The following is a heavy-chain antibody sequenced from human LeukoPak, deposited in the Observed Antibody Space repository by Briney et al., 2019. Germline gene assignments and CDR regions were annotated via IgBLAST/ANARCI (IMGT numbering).Heavy chain of an antibody. J-gene: IGHJ5*02. CDR1: GYTFTSYV. V-gene: IGHV1-18*01. CDR3: ARGGFRRPYNWFDP. CDR2: ISAYNGNT. Sequence: ASVKVSCKASGYTFTSYVISWVRQAPGQGRNWMGWISAYNGNTNYAQKLQGRVTMTTDTSTSTAYMELRSLRSDDTAVYYCARGGFRRPYNWFDPWGQGTLVTVSS. D-gene: IGHD2-21*01.